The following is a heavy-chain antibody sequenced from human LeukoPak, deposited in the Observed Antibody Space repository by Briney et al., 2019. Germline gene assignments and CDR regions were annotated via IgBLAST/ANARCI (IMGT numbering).Heavy chain of an antibody. V-gene: IGHV3-7*03. CDR3: AREGYTNGWYRN. D-gene: IGHD6-19*01. CDR1: GFTFSSYW. CDR2: INHNGNVN. Sequence: GGSLRLSCAASGFTFSSYWMNWARQAPGKGLEWVASINHNGNVNYYVDSVKGRFTISRDNAKNSLYLQMSNLRAEDTAVYFCAREGYTNGWYRNWGQGTLVTVSS. J-gene: IGHJ4*02.